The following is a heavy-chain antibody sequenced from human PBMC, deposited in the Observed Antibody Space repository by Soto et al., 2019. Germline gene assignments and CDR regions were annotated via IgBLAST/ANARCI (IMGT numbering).Heavy chain of an antibody. Sequence: PSETLSLTCTVSGGSISSGDYYWSWIRQPPGKGLEWIGYIYYSGSTYYNPSLKSRVTISVDTSKNQFSLKLSSVTAADTAVYYCASVLGYCSGGSCETDAFDIWGQGTMVTVSS. J-gene: IGHJ3*02. CDR2: IYYSGST. V-gene: IGHV4-30-4*01. CDR3: ASVLGYCSGGSCETDAFDI. CDR1: GGSISSGDYY. D-gene: IGHD2-15*01.